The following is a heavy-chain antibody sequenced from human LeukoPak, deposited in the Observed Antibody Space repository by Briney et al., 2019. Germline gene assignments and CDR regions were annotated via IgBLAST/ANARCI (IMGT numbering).Heavy chain of an antibody. CDR3: ARHPFYDEGAFDI. Sequence: GESLKISCKGSGYSFTSYWIGWVRQMPGKGLEWMGIIYPGGSDTRYSPSFQGQVTISADKSISTAYLQWSSLKASDTAMYYCARHPFYDEGAFDIWGQGTMVTVSS. CDR1: GYSFTSYW. V-gene: IGHV5-51*01. CDR2: IYPGGSDT. D-gene: IGHD5/OR15-5a*01. J-gene: IGHJ3*02.